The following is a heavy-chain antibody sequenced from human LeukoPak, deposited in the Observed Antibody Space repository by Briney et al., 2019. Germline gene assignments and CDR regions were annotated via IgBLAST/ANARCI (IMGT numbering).Heavy chain of an antibody. CDR2: IHYSGST. CDR1: GGSISNHY. J-gene: IGHJ5*02. CDR3: ARDFGRGYCSTTSCFVPWFDP. V-gene: IGHV4-59*11. D-gene: IGHD2-2*01. Sequence: SETLSLTCAVYGGSISNHYWSWIRQPPGKGLEWIGYIHYSGSTNYNPSLKSRVTISVDTSKNQFSLKLTSVTAADTAVYYCARDFGRGYCSTTSCFVPWFDPWGQGTLVTVSS.